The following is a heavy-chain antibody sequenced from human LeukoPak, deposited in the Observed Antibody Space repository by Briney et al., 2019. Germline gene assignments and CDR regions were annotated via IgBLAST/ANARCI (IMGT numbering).Heavy chain of an antibody. CDR1: GGSNSSYY. CDR3: ARQDIGYCSGGSCPSIFDY. V-gene: IGHV4-59*08. Sequence: SETLSLTCTVSGGSNSSYYWSWIRQPPGKGLEWIGYIYYSGSTNYNPSLKSRVTISVDTSKNQFSLKLSSVTAADTAVYYCARQDIGYCSGGSCPSIFDYWGQGTLVTVSS. CDR2: IYYSGST. D-gene: IGHD2-15*01. J-gene: IGHJ4*02.